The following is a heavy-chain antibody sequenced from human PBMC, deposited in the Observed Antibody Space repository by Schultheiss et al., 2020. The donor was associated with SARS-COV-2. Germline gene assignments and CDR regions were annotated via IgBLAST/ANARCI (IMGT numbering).Heavy chain of an antibody. J-gene: IGHJ6*02. V-gene: IGHV1-8*01. CDR1: GYTFTSYD. CDR3: ARVKIYGDYAVYYYGMDV. D-gene: IGHD4-17*01. CDR2: MNPNSGNT. Sequence: ASVKVSCKASGYTFTSYDLNWVRQATGQGLEWMGWMNPNSGNTGYAQKFQGRVTMTRDTSISTAYMELSRLRSDDTAVYYCARVKIYGDYAVYYYGMDVWGQGTTVTVSS.